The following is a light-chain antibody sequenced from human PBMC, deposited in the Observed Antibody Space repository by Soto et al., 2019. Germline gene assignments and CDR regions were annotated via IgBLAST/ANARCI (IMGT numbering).Light chain of an antibody. Sequence: EIVMTQSTSTLSVSQGERVTLSCTASDSVSSNLAWYQQKPGQAPRLLMYGASTRATGTPARFSGSGSGTEFTLTISSLQSDDFAVYDCQQYDDWPPWTFGQGTKVEIK. CDR1: DSVSSN. V-gene: IGKV3-15*01. CDR2: GAS. J-gene: IGKJ1*01. CDR3: QQYDDWPPWT.